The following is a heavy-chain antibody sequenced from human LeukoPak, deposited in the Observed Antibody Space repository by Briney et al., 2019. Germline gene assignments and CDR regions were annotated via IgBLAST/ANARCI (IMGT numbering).Heavy chain of an antibody. CDR1: GGSVSSGSYY. V-gene: IGHV4-61*01. Sequence: SETLSLTCTVSGGSVSSGSYYWSWIRQPPGKGLEWIGYIYYSGSTNYNPSLKSRVPISVDTSKNQFSLKLSSVTAADTAVYYCARDWDYWGQGTLVTVSS. CDR3: ARDWDY. CDR2: IYYSGST. J-gene: IGHJ4*02.